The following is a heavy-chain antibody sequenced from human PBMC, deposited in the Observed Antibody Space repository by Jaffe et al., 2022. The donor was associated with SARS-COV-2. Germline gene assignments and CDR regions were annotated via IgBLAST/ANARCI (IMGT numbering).Heavy chain of an antibody. J-gene: IGHJ6*02. Sequence: EVQLVESGGGLVQPGGSLRLSCAASGFTFSSYWMSWVRQAPGKGLEWVANIKQDGSEKYYVDSVKGRFTISRDNAKNSLYLQMNSLRAEDTAVYYCARDGILRLGELSFYYYYGMDVWGQGTTVTVSS. V-gene: IGHV3-7*03. CDR3: ARDGILRLGELSFYYYYGMDV. D-gene: IGHD3-16*02. CDR1: GFTFSSYW. CDR2: IKQDGSEK.